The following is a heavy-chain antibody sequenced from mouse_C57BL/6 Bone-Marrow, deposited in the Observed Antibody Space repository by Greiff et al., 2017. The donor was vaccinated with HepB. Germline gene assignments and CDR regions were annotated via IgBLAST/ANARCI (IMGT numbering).Heavy chain of an antibody. CDR1: GFTFSDYG. J-gene: IGHJ3*01. CDR3: ARDGYYGAY. D-gene: IGHD2-3*01. Sequence: EVKLQESGGGLVKPGGSLKLSCAASGFTFSDYGMHWVRQAPEKGLEWVAYISSGSSTIYYADTVKGRFTISRDNAKNTLFLQMTSLRSEDAAMYYCARDGYYGAYWGQGTLVTVSA. CDR2: ISSGSSTI. V-gene: IGHV5-17*01.